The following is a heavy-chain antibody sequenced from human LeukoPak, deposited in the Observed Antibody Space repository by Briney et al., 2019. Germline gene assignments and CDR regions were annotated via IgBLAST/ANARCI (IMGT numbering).Heavy chain of an antibody. Sequence: GGSLRLSCAASGFTFSSYGMHWVRQAPGKGLEWVAVISYDGSNKYYADSVKGRFTISRDNSKNTLYLQMNSLRAEDTAVYYCAKEQPSIVASHGVAFDIWGQGTMVTVSS. V-gene: IGHV3-30*18. J-gene: IGHJ3*02. CDR3: AKEQPSIVASHGVAFDI. CDR2: ISYDGSNK. D-gene: IGHD5-12*01. CDR1: GFTFSSYG.